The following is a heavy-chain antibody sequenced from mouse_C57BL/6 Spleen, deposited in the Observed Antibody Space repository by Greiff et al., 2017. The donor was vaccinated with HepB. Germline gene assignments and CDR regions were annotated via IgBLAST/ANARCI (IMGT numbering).Heavy chain of an antibody. D-gene: IGHD1-1*01. CDR2: INPNNGGT. CDR3: ARQYYYGSSYDAMDY. Sequence: VQLQQSGPELVKPGASVKMSCKASGCTFTDYNMHWVKQSHGKSLEWIGYINPNNGGTSYNQKFKGKATLTVNKSSSTAYMELRSLTSEDSAVYYCARQYYYGSSYDAMDYWGQGTSVTVSS. V-gene: IGHV1-22*01. J-gene: IGHJ4*01. CDR1: GCTFTDYN.